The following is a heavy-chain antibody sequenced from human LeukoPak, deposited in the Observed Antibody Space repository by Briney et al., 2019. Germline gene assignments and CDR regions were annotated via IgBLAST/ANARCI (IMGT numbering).Heavy chain of an antibody. Sequence: GGSLRLSCAASGFILSSYGMHWVRQAPGKGLEWVAVTWYDGSKEYYADSVKGRFTIPRDISKNTLYLQMNSLRAEDTAVYYCARDLHPSGWSDFDYWGQGTLVTVSS. CDR1: GFILSSYG. CDR3: ARDLHPSGWSDFDY. CDR2: TWYDGSKE. V-gene: IGHV3-33*01. J-gene: IGHJ4*02. D-gene: IGHD6-19*01.